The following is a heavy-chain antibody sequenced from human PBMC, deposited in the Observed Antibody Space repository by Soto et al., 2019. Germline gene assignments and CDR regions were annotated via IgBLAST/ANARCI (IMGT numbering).Heavy chain of an antibody. Sequence: SVKVSCKASGGTFSSHAINWGRQAPGQGLECMGGIIPIFGPANFAKKFQGRVTITADESTTTAYMELSSLTSEDTAVYYCATGSFTSTGGRIGYHYNAMDVWGQGTTVTVSS. CDR1: GGTFSSHA. CDR2: IIPIFGPA. J-gene: IGHJ6*02. D-gene: IGHD1-1*01. CDR3: ATGSFTSTGGRIGYHYNAMDV. V-gene: IGHV1-69*13.